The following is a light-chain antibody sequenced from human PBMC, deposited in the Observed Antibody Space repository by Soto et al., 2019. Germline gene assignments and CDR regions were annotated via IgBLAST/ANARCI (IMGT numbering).Light chain of an antibody. J-gene: IGKJ5*01. V-gene: IGKV1-33*01. CDR2: RAS. CDR1: QNITNN. Sequence: DIQMTQSPSSLSASVRYGVTITVEASQNITNNLSWYQQKPGKAPNLLLYRASKLAKGVTSRFSGSGSGTDFSFIITSLQREDLATYYCQQYYGLPPLTFGQGTRLEI. CDR3: QQYYGLPPLT.